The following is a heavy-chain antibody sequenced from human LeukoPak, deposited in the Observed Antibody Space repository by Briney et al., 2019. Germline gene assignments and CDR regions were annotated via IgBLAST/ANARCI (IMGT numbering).Heavy chain of an antibody. CDR1: GGSISSYY. Sequence: SETLSRTCTVSGGSISSYYWSWIRQPAGKGLEWIGRIYTSGSTNYNPSLKSRVTMSVDTSKNQFSLKLSSVTAADTAVYYCARDSSSHCSSTSCYPKGAFDIWGQGTMVTVSS. V-gene: IGHV4-4*07. CDR2: IYTSGST. CDR3: ARDSSSHCSSTSCYPKGAFDI. J-gene: IGHJ3*02. D-gene: IGHD2-2*01.